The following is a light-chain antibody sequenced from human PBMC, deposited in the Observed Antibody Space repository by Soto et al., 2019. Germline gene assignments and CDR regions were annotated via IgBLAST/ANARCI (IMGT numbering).Light chain of an antibody. V-gene: IGLV1-44*01. CDR3: AAGDDSLNGPV. CDR1: SSNIGSNT. J-gene: IGLJ1*01. Sequence: QAVVTQPPSASGTPGQRVTISCSGSSSNIGSNTVNWYQQLPGTAPKLLIYSNNQRPSGVPDRFSGSKSGTSASLAISGLQSEDEADYYCAAGDDSLNGPVFGTGTKLTVL. CDR2: SNN.